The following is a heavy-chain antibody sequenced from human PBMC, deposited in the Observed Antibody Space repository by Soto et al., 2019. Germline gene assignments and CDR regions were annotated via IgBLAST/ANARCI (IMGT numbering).Heavy chain of an antibody. D-gene: IGHD3-10*01. Sequence: GGSLRLSCAASGFTFSSYGMHWVRQAPGKGLEWVAVIPYDGSNKYYADSVKGRFTISRDNSKNTLYLQMNSLRAEDTAVYYCAKGDSYYYGSGSSYFDYWGQGTLVTVSS. V-gene: IGHV3-30*18. CDR2: IPYDGSNK. J-gene: IGHJ4*02. CDR1: GFTFSSYG. CDR3: AKGDSYYYGSGSSYFDY.